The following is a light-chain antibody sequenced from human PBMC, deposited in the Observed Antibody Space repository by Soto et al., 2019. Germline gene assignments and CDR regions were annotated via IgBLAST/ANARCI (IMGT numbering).Light chain of an antibody. J-gene: IGLJ1*01. Sequence: QSALTQPASVSGSPGQSITISCTGTSSDAGGYNYVSWYQHHPGKAPKLMIYEVSNRPSGVSNRFSGSKSGNTASLTISGLQAEDEADYYCSSYTSISTLYVFGTGTKLTVL. CDR2: EVS. V-gene: IGLV2-14*01. CDR3: SSYTSISTLYV. CDR1: SSDAGGYNY.